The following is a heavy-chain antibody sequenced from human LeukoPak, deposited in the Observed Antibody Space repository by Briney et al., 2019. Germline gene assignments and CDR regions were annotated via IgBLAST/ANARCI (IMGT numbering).Heavy chain of an antibody. CDR2: INHSGST. CDR1: GGPFSGYY. CDR3: ARAYSSSWYYDAFDI. D-gene: IGHD6-13*01. Sequence: SGTLSLTCAVYGGPFSGYYWSWIRQPPGKGLEWIGEINHSGSTNYNPSLKSRVTISVDTSKNQFSLKLSSVTAADTAVYYCARAYSSSWYYDAFDIWGQGTMVTVSS. J-gene: IGHJ3*02. V-gene: IGHV4-34*01.